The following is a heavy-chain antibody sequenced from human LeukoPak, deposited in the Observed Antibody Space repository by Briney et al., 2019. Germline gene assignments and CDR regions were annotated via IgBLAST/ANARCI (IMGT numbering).Heavy chain of an antibody. J-gene: IGHJ4*02. D-gene: IGHD3-22*01. CDR2: MNPNSGNT. V-gene: IGHV1-8*01. CDR3: ARVTYYYDSSGYYYPLDY. CDR1: GYTFTTFD. Sequence: ASVKVSCKASGYTFTTFDINWVRQATGQGLEWMGWMNPNSGNTGYAQKFQGRVTMTRNTSIGTAYMELRSLRSDDTAVYYCARVTYYYDSSGYYYPLDYWGQGTLVTVSS.